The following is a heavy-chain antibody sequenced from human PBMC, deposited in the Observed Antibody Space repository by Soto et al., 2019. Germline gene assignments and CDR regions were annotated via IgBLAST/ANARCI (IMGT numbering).Heavy chain of an antibody. D-gene: IGHD4-17*01. J-gene: IGHJ4*02. CDR3: ARDSYGEPFDY. CDR1: GYTFTSYS. Sequence: ASVKVSCKASGYTFTSYSMHWLHQAPGQRLEWMGWINAGNGNTKYSQKFQGRVTITRDTSASTAYMELSSLRSEDTAVYYCARDSYGEPFDYWGQGTLVTVSS. CDR2: INAGNGNT. V-gene: IGHV1-3*01.